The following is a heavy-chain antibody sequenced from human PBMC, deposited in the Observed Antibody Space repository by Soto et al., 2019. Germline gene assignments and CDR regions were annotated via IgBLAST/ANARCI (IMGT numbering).Heavy chain of an antibody. CDR1: GYTFTGFY. V-gene: IGHV1-2*02. CDR3: ARGYSTGWANIFYYYAMDV. D-gene: IGHD6-19*01. J-gene: IGHJ6*02. Sequence: ASVKVSCKTSGYTFTGFYIHWVRQAPGQGLEWMGWINPSIGGTEYALKFQGRVTMTGDTSSSTAYMALSTLRSDDTAVYYCARGYSTGWANIFYYYAMDVWGQETTVTVSS. CDR2: INPSIGGT.